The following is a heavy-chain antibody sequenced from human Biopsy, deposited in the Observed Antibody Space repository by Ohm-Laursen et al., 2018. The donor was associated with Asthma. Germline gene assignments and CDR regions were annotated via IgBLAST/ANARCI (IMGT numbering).Heavy chain of an antibody. D-gene: IGHD2-15*01. J-gene: IGHJ4*02. V-gene: IGHV4-59*01. CDR3: AGFCSGGNCPDH. Sequence: SETLSLTCTVSGVSIRSYYWTWIRQPPGKGLEWIGNIPYSGSTYSNPSLKSRVTISVDTSKKQISLRLSSVIAADTAVYYCAGFCSGGNCPDHWGQGTLVTVSS. CDR1: GVSIRSYY. CDR2: IPYSGST.